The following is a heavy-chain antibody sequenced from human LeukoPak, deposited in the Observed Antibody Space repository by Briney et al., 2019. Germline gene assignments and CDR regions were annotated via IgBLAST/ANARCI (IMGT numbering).Heavy chain of an antibody. CDR2: INAGNGNT. Sequence: ASVKVSCKASGYTFTSYAMHWVRQAPGQRLEWMGWINAGNGNTKYSQKFQGRVTITRDTSASTAYMELSSLRSEDTAVYYCASGEGRYDSSGYYYAYYFDYWGQGTLVTVPS. CDR3: ASGEGRYDSSGYYYAYYFDY. CDR1: GYTFTSYA. J-gene: IGHJ4*02. V-gene: IGHV1-3*01. D-gene: IGHD3-22*01.